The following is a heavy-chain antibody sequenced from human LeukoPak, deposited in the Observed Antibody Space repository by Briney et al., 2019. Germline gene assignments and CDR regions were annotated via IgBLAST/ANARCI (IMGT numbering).Heavy chain of an antibody. V-gene: IGHV1-2*02. CDR2: INPNSGGT. CDR3: ARSYDSSGYEFGLDY. D-gene: IGHD3-22*01. J-gene: IGHJ4*02. CDR1: GYTFTGYY. Sequence: ASVKVSCKASGYTFTGYYMHWVRQAPGQGLEWMGWINPNSGGTNYAQKFQGRVTMTRDTSISTAYMELSRLRSDDTAVYYCARSYDSSGYEFGLDYWGQGTLVTVSS.